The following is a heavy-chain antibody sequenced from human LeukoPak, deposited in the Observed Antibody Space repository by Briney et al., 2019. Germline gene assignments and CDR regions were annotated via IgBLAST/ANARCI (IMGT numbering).Heavy chain of an antibody. CDR2: ISSSSSYM. D-gene: IGHD6-13*01. J-gene: IGHJ4*02. Sequence: GGSLRLSCAASGFSFSFYSMNWVRQAPGKGLEWVSSISSSSSYMYYADSVKGRFTISRDNAKNSLYLQMNSLRAEDTAVYYCARGWSQHLAYFEYWGQGTLVTVSS. CDR3: ARGWSQHLAYFEY. CDR1: GFSFSFYS. V-gene: IGHV3-21*01.